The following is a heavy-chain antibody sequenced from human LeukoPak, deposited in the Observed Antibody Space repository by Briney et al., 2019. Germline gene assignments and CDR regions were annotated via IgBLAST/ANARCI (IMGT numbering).Heavy chain of an antibody. J-gene: IGHJ4*02. CDR2: ISYDGSDA. CDR1: GFTFDDYA. D-gene: IGHD6-19*01. V-gene: IGHV3-30-3*01. CDR3: ARKPSRPVTGTNYFDF. Sequence: QPGGSLRLSCAASGFTFDDYAMHWVRQAPGKGLEWVAVISYDGSDANYADSVRGRFTISRDNSVNTLYLHLNSLRAEDTAVYYCARKPSRPVTGTNYFDFWGQGTLVTVSS.